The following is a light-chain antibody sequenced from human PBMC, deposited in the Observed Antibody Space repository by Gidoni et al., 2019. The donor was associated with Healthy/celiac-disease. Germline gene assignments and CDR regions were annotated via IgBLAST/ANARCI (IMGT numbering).Light chain of an antibody. CDR3: MQALQTPLT. V-gene: IGKV2-28*01. J-gene: IGKJ4*01. CDR1: QSLLHSNGYNY. CDR2: LGS. Sequence: DLEMTQSPLSLPVTPGEPASISCRSSQSLLHSNGYNYLDWYLQKPGQSPQLLIYLGSNRASGVPDRFSGSGSGTDFTLKISRVEAEDVGVYYCMQALQTPLTFGGXTKVEIK.